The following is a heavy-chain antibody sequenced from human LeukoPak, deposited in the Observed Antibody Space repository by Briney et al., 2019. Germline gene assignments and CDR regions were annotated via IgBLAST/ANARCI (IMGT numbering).Heavy chain of an antibody. CDR2: ISRSSSYI. D-gene: IGHD6-13*01. J-gene: IGHJ4*02. Sequence: GGSLRLSCAASGFTFSSYSMNWVRQAPGKGLEWVSSISRSSSYIYYADSVKGRFTISRDNAKNSLYLQMNSLRAEDTAVYYCARVRGSSWSGNYYFDYWGQGTLVTVSS. V-gene: IGHV3-21*01. CDR1: GFTFSSYS. CDR3: ARVRGSSWSGNYYFDY.